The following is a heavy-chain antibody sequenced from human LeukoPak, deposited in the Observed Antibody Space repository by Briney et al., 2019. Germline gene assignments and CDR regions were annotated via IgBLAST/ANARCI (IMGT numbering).Heavy chain of an antibody. Sequence: ASVKVSCKASGYTFTSYYMHWVRQAPGKGLEWMGGFDPEDGETIYAQKFQGRVTMTEDTSTDTAYMELSSLRSEDTAVYYCATAVWSLAAYDFWSQYYFDYWGQGTLVTVSS. V-gene: IGHV1-24*01. D-gene: IGHD3-3*01. CDR1: GYTFTSYY. CDR3: ATAVWSLAAYDFWSQYYFDY. CDR2: FDPEDGET. J-gene: IGHJ4*02.